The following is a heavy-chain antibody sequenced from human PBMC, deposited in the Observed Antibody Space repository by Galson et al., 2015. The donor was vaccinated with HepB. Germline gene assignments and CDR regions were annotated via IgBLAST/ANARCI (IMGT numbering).Heavy chain of an antibody. CDR2: IYYSGST. J-gene: IGHJ6*02. V-gene: IGHV4-30-4*08. Sequence: TLSLTCTVSGGSISSGGYSWSWLRQPPGRGLEWIGYIYYSGSTYYNPYLKSRVTISVDTSKNQFSLKLSSVTAADTAVYYCASGPTYYYDSSLYGMDVWGQGTTVTVSS. CDR1: GGSISSGGYS. CDR3: ASGPTYYYDSSLYGMDV. D-gene: IGHD3-22*01.